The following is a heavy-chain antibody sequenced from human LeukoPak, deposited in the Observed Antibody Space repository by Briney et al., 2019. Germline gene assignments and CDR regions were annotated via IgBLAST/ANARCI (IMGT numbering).Heavy chain of an antibody. Sequence: ASVKVSCKASGYTFTSYDINWVRQATGQGLEWMGWMNPNSGNTGYAQKFQGRVTMTRNTSISTAYMELSSLRSDDTAVYYCARDTYCSSTSCFPYYMDVWGKGTTVTVSS. CDR1: GYTFTSYD. J-gene: IGHJ6*03. CDR3: ARDTYCSSTSCFPYYMDV. D-gene: IGHD2-2*01. CDR2: MNPNSGNT. V-gene: IGHV1-8*01.